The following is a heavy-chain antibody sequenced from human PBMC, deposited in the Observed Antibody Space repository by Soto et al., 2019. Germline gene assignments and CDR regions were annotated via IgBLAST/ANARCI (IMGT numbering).Heavy chain of an antibody. Sequence: EVKLVESGGGLVQPGGSLRISCAASGFTFRSYEMNWVRQAPGKGLEWGSYISSRATGIFYADSVKGRFTMSRDDANNSLYLQMNSLRGEDTAVYYCARPRAFDGYDGGFFFDLWGQGTVVTVSS. D-gene: IGHD5-12*01. CDR2: ISSRATGI. J-gene: IGHJ4*02. V-gene: IGHV3-48*03. CDR3: ARPRAFDGYDGGFFFDL. CDR1: GFTFRSYE.